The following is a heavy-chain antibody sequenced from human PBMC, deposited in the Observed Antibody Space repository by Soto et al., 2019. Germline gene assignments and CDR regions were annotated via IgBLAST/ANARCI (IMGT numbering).Heavy chain of an antibody. J-gene: IGHJ4*02. Sequence: ASVKVSCKASGYTFTSYYMHWVRQAPGQGLEWMGIINPSGGSTSYAQKFQGRVTMTRDTSTSTVYMELSSLRSEDTAVYYCARDIRHDSSGYYRDYWGQGTLVNVSS. D-gene: IGHD3-22*01. V-gene: IGHV1-46*01. CDR2: INPSGGST. CDR3: ARDIRHDSSGYYRDY. CDR1: GYTFTSYY.